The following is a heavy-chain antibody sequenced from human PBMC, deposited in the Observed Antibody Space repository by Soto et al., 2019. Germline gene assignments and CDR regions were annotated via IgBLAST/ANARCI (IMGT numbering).Heavy chain of an antibody. CDR2: IYYSGST. Sequence: SETLSLTCTFSCGSIISSSYYWGWIRQPPGKGLEWIGSIYYSGSTYYNPSLKSRVTISVDTSKNQFSLKLSSVTAADTAVYYCARHLGTTYYYYGMDVWGQGTTVTVSS. J-gene: IGHJ6*02. CDR1: CGSIISSSYY. D-gene: IGHD1-1*01. CDR3: ARHLGTTYYYYGMDV. V-gene: IGHV4-39*01.